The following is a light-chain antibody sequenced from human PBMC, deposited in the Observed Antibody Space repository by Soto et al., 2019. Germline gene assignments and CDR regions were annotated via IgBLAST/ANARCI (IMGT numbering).Light chain of an antibody. Sequence: EIVLTQSPATLSLSPGERATLSCRASQSVSSYLAWYQQKPGQAPKLLIYDASNRATGIPARFSGSGSGTDCTPTISSLEPEDFAVYYCQQRSNWPRTFGQGTKVEIK. CDR2: DAS. V-gene: IGKV3-11*01. J-gene: IGKJ1*01. CDR1: QSVSSY. CDR3: QQRSNWPRT.